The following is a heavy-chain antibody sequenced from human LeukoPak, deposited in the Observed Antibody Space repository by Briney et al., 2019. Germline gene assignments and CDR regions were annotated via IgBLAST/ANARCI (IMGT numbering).Heavy chain of an antibody. J-gene: IGHJ4*02. CDR3: ARDIGLLGLPYCFDY. Sequence: SETLSLTCTVSGGSISSYYWSWIRQPPGKGLEWIGYIYYSGSTNYNPSLKSRVTISVDTSKNQFSLKLSSVTAADTAVYYCARDIGLLGLPYCFDYWGQGTLVTVSS. V-gene: IGHV4-59*01. CDR2: IYYSGST. D-gene: IGHD3/OR15-3a*01. CDR1: GGSISSYY.